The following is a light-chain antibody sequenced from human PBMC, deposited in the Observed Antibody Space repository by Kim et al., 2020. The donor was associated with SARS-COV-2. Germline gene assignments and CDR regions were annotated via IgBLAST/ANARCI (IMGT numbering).Light chain of an antibody. CDR2: WAS. CDR3: QQYYITPPA. Sequence: DIVMTQSPDSLAVSLGERATINCKSSQSVLDSSTHRNYLAWFQQRPGQPPKMRIYWASIRESGVPDRFSGSGSETDFTLTISRLQAEDVAVYYCQQYYITPPAFGGGTKVDIK. J-gene: IGKJ4*01. CDR1: QSVLDSSTHRNY. V-gene: IGKV4-1*01.